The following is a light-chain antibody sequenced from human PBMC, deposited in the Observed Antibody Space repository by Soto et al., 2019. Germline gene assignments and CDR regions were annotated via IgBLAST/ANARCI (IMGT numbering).Light chain of an antibody. J-gene: IGLJ2*01. V-gene: IGLV1-40*01. Sequence: QSVLTQPPSVSGAPGQRVTISCTGSSSNIGAGYDVHWYQQLPGTAPKLLVHGNTDRPSGVPDRFSGSKSGTSASLAITGLQAEDEADYYCQSYDSSLSGWLXXXGTKLTVL. CDR3: QSYDSSLSGWL. CDR1: SSNIGAGYD. CDR2: GNT.